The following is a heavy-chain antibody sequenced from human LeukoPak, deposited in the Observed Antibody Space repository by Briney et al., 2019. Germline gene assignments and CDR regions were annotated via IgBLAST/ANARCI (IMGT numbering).Heavy chain of an antibody. V-gene: IGHV3-7*01. CDR3: APDLAYCGGDCYPSLDY. J-gene: IGHJ4*02. CDR2: VKQDGSEK. CDR1: GFTFSSYW. D-gene: IGHD2-21*02. Sequence: PGGSLRLSCAASGFTFSSYWMSWVRQAPGKGLEWVANVKQDGSEKYYVDSVKGRFTISRDNAKNSLYLQMNSLRAEDTAVYYCAPDLAYCGGDCYPSLDYWGQGTLVTVSS.